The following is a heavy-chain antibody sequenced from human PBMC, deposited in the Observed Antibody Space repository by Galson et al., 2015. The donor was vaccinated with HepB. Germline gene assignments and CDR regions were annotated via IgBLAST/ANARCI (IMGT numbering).Heavy chain of an antibody. V-gene: IGHV3-48*02. J-gene: IGHJ5*02. Sequence: SLRLSCAGSGDNFITYSINWVRQAPGKGLEWLTYISSNSETIYYADSVKGRFTISRDNAKKSLYLQMNNLRDGDTAVYYCAKSTTGWFDLWGQGTLVTVSS. CDR1: GDNFITYS. CDR3: AKSTTGWFDL. CDR2: ISSNSETI. D-gene: IGHD1-1*01.